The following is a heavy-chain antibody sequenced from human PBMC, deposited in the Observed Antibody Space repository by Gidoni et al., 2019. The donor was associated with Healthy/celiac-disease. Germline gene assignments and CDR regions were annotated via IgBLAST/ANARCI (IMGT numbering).Heavy chain of an antibody. V-gene: IGHV4-34*01. Sequence: QVQLQQWGAGLLKPSETLSLTCAVYGGSFSGYYWSWIRQPPGKGLEWIGEINHSGSTNYNPSLKSRVTISVDTSKNQFSLKLSSVTAADTAVYYCARGRGYSSSWNAWGQGTLVTVSS. J-gene: IGHJ5*02. CDR3: ARGRGYSSSWNA. CDR2: INHSGST. CDR1: GGSFSGYY. D-gene: IGHD6-13*01.